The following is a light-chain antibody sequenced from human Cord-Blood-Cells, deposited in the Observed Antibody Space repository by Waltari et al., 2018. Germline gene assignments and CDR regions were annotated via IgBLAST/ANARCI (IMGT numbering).Light chain of an antibody. CDR2: DVS. CDR1: SSDVGGYNH. J-gene: IGLJ2*01. CDR3: SSYTSSSTL. Sequence: QSALTQPRSVSGSPGQSVTISCTGTSSDVGGYNHVSWYQQPPGKAPKLRIYDVSKRPSGVSNRFSGSKSGNTASLTISGLQAEDEADYYCSSYTSSSTLFGGGTKLTVL. V-gene: IGLV2-14*01.